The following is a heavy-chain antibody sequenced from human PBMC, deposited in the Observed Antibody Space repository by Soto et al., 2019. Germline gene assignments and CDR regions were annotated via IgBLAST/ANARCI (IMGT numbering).Heavy chain of an antibody. Sequence: ASVKVSCKASGGTFSSYAISWVRQAPGQGLEWMGGIIPIFGTANYAQKFQGRVTITADESTSTAYMELSSLRPEDTAVYYCARDLQRDFWRGSFLDYWGQGTLVTVSS. CDR1: GGTFSSYA. D-gene: IGHD3-3*01. CDR2: IIPIFGTA. CDR3: ARDLQRDFWRGSFLDY. V-gene: IGHV1-69*13. J-gene: IGHJ4*02.